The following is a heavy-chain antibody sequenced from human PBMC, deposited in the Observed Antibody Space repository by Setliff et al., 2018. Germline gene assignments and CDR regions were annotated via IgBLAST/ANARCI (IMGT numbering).Heavy chain of an antibody. D-gene: IGHD3-16*01. J-gene: IGHJ4*02. CDR1: GGSISSGSYY. CDR3: RLWSHDYHNDY. CDR2: IYYSGST. V-gene: IGHV4-61*03. Sequence: SETLSLTCSVSGGSISSGSYYWGWIRQSPGKGLEWIGYIYYSGSTNYNPSLKSRVTMSVATFENHFSLKLTSVTAADSAVYYCRLWSHDYHNDYWGQGTVVTVSS.